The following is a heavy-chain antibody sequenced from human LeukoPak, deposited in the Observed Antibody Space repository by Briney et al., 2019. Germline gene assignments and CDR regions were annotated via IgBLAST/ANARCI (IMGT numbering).Heavy chain of an antibody. J-gene: IGHJ4*02. D-gene: IGHD6-13*01. Sequence: SGGALRHACSASGFPFSSHSMNWVRQPPANGVEWVSSISSSNSYIYYADSGKGRFTISRDNAKNSLYLQMNSLRAEDTAVYYCARDLSSSIVGGDYWGQGTLVTVSS. CDR1: GFPFSSHS. CDR3: ARDLSSSIVGGDY. CDR2: ISSSNSYI. V-gene: IGHV3-21*01.